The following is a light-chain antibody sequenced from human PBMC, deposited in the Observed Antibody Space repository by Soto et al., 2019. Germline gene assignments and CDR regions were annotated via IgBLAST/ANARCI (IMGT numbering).Light chain of an antibody. CDR2: STN. V-gene: IGLV7-43*01. Sequence: QAVVTQEPSLTVSRGGTVTLTCATSTGAVTSGYYPNRFQQKPGQAPRALIYSTNNKYSWTPARFSGSLLGGKAALTLSGVQPEDEADYYCLLYYGGQLGVFGGGTKVSVL. J-gene: IGLJ2*01. CDR1: TGAVTSGYY. CDR3: LLYYGGQLGV.